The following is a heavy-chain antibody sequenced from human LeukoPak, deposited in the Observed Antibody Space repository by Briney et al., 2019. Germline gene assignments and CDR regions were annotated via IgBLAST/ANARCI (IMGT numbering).Heavy chain of an antibody. CDR3: ARDGVRDHYLNWFDP. Sequence: SETLSLTCTISDGYIGTYYWSWIRQPPGKGLEWIGYFYYSGTTKYNPSLKSRAAILLDTSTNQLSLHLTSVTDADTAVYYCARDGVRDHYLNWFDPWGQGILVAVSS. V-gene: IGHV4-59*01. J-gene: IGHJ5*02. CDR2: FYYSGTT. CDR1: DGYIGTYY. D-gene: IGHD2/OR15-2a*01.